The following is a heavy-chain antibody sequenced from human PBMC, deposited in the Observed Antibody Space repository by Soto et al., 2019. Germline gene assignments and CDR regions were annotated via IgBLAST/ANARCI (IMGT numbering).Heavy chain of an antibody. Sequence: QVQLQESGPGLVKPSETLSLTCTVSGGSVRSGSYYWSWIRQPPGKGLEWIGYIYYSGTTNYNPSLKSRVTISVDTSKNQFSLKLSPVTAADTAVYYCARVEDYGDYFDYWGQGTLVTVSS. J-gene: IGHJ4*02. V-gene: IGHV4-61*01. CDR2: IYYSGTT. CDR1: GGSVRSGSYY. D-gene: IGHD4-17*01. CDR3: ARVEDYGDYFDY.